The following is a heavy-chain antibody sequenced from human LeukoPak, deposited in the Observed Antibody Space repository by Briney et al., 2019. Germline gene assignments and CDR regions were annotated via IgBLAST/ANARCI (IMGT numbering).Heavy chain of an antibody. CDR3: AREKYTYGLYYYYYMDV. D-gene: IGHD5-18*01. CDR1: GYTFTSYA. V-gene: IGHV7-4-1*02. J-gene: IGHJ6*03. Sequence: ASVKVSCKASGYTFTSYAMNWVRQAPGQGLEWMGWINTNTGNSTYAQGFTGRFVFSLDTSVSTAYLQISSLKAEDTAVYYCAREKYTYGLYYYYYMDVWGKGTTVTVSS. CDR2: INTNTGNS.